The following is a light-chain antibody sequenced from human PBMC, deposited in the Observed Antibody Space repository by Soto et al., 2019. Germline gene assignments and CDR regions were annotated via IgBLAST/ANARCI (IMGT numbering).Light chain of an antibody. J-gene: IGLJ1*01. V-gene: IGLV2-23*03. CDR3: CSYAGSSTFANYV. CDR1: SSDVGSYNL. CDR2: EGS. Sequence: QSAPTQPASVSGSPGQSITISCTGTSSDVGSYNLVSWYQQHPGKAPKLMIYEGSKRPSGVSNRFSGSKSGNTASLTISGLQAEDEADYYCCSYAGSSTFANYVFGTGTKVTVL.